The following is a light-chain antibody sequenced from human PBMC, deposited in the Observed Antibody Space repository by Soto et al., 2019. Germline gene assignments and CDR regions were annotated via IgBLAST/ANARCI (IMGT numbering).Light chain of an antibody. J-gene: IGKJ1*01. V-gene: IGKV1-8*01. CDR2: AAS. CDR1: QGISSY. Sequence: ALRMTQSPSSFSASTGDRVTITCRASQGISSYLAWYQQKPGKAPKLLIYAASTLQSGVPSRFSGSGSETDFTLTISCLQSEDFATYYCQPYYSYPTFGQGTKVYIK. CDR3: QPYYSYPT.